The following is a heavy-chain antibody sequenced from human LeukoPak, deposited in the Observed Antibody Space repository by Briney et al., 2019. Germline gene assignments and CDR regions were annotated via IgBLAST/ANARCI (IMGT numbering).Heavy chain of an antibody. V-gene: IGHV3-11*06. CDR3: ARKTYYYDSGSYSKSYYFDY. CDR1: GFTFTDFY. Sequence: GGSLRLSCAATGFTFTDFYMSWIRQAPGKGLEWLSDISRSSTDTNYADSVKGRFTISRDNVKNSLFLQLNSLRAEDTAVYYCARKTYYYDSGSYSKSYYFDYWGQGTLVTVSS. J-gene: IGHJ4*02. CDR2: ISRSSTDT. D-gene: IGHD3-10*01.